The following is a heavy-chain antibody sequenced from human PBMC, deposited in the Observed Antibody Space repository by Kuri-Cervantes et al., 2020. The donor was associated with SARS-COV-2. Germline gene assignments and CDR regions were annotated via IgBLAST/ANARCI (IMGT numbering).Heavy chain of an antibody. J-gene: IGHJ5*02. CDR1: GYTFTSYG. D-gene: IGHD6-13*01. CDR2: IIPILGTA. CDR3: ARDLTDSSSRYLYWFDP. Sequence: SVKVSCKASGYTFTSYGISWVRQAPGQGLEWMGRIIPILGTANYAQKFQGRVTITADKSTSTACMELSSLRSEDTAVYYCARDLTDSSSRYLYWFDPWGQGTLVTVSS. V-gene: IGHV1-69*04.